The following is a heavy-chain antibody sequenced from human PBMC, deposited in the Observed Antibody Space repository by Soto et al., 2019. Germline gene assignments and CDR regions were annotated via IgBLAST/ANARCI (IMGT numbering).Heavy chain of an antibody. J-gene: IGHJ5*02. CDR1: GYTFTSYG. CDR3: ARYRAAAGTHWFDP. V-gene: IGHV1-18*04. Sequence: ASVKVSCKASGYTFTSYGISWVRQAPGQALEWMGWISAYNGNTNYAQKLQGRVTMTTDTSTSTAYMELRSLRSDDTAVYYCARYRAAAGTHWFDPWGQGTLVTVSS. D-gene: IGHD6-13*01. CDR2: ISAYNGNT.